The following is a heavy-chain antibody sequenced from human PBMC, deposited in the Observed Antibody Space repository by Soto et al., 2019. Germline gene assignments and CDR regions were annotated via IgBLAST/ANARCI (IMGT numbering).Heavy chain of an antibody. V-gene: IGHV3-7*01. D-gene: IGHD3-3*01. J-gene: IGHJ6*02. CDR1: GFSFSTYR. Sequence: PGGSLRLSCAASGFSFSTYRMTWVRQAPGKGLDWVANIKEDGSEKSYVDSVKGRFFISRDNAENSLYLHMNSLRVEDTAVYYCAREWGSIFGLDPDYGLDSWGRGTTVTVSS. CDR2: IKEDGSEK. CDR3: AREWGSIFGLDPDYGLDS.